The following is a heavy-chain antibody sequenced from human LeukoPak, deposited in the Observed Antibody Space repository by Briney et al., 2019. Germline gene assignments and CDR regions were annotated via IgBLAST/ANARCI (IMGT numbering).Heavy chain of an antibody. CDR2: INHSGST. V-gene: IGHV4-34*01. D-gene: IGHD2-15*01. CDR3: ARDERRYCSDSNCYPGDY. CDR1: GGSFSGYY. J-gene: IGHJ4*02. Sequence: SETLSLTCAVYGGSFSGYYWSWIRQPPGKGLEWIGEINHSGSTNYNPSLKSRVTISVDTSKNQFSLKLSSVTAADTAVYYCARDERRYCSDSNCYPGDYWGQGTLVTVSS.